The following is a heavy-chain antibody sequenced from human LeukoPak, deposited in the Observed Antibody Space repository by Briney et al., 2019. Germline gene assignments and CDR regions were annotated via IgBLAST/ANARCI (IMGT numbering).Heavy chain of an antibody. CDR2: IYYSGST. J-gene: IGHJ3*02. CDR1: GGSISSSSYY. Sequence: KPSETLSLNCTVSGGSISSSSYYWGWIRQPPGKGLEWIGSIYYSGSTYYNPSLKSRVTISVDTSKNQFSLKLSSVTAADTAVYYCASSPALGPFDIWGQGTMVTVSS. CDR3: ASSPALGPFDI. V-gene: IGHV4-39*01. D-gene: IGHD2-2*01.